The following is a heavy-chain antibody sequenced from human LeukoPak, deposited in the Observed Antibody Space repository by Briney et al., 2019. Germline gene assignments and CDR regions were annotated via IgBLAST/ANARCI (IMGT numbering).Heavy chain of an antibody. CDR3: ARDERVRQWWVGYYYYYYGMDV. CDR2: INTNTGNP. CDR1: GYTFINHD. Sequence: ASVKVSCKGYGYTFINHDIDWVRQAAGQGLEWMGWINTNTGNPTYAQGFTGRFAFSLDTSVSTAYLQISSLKAEDTAVYYCARDERVRQWWVGYYYYYYGMDVWGQGTTVTVSS. J-gene: IGHJ6*02. V-gene: IGHV7-4-1*02. D-gene: IGHD2-15*01.